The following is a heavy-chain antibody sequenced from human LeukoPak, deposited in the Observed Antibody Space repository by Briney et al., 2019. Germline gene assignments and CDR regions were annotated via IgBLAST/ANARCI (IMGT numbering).Heavy chain of an antibody. V-gene: IGHV4-4*07. D-gene: IGHD3-10*01. CDR2: IYTSGST. J-gene: IGHJ5*02. CDR3: ARALWFGDQGWFDP. Sequence: SETLSLTCTVSGGSISSYYWSWIRQPAGKGLEWIGRIYTSGSTNYNLSLKSRVTMSVDTSKNQFSLKLSSVTAADTAVYYCARALWFGDQGWFDPWGQGTLVTVSS. CDR1: GGSISSYY.